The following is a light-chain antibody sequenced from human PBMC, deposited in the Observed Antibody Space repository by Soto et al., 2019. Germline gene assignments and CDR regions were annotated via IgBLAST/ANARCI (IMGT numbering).Light chain of an antibody. J-gene: IGKJ4*01. CDR1: QSISGY. CDR2: DAS. V-gene: IGKV3-11*01. Sequence: EIVLTQSPATLSLSPGERATLSCRASQSISGYLAWYQHRPGRAPRLLIYDASNRATGIPDRFSGRGSGTDFTLTISSREPEDFAVYYCQQRASWPLTFGGGT. CDR3: QQRASWPLT.